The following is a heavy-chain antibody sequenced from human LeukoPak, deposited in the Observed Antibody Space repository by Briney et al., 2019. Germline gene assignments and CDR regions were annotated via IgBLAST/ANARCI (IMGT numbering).Heavy chain of an antibody. J-gene: IGHJ4*02. Sequence: GPSLRLSWAASGFIVDNYATRWVRLVPGKCLGCDSAITWNGDDKAYAASVKGRFTISRDNAKNTLYLQMNSLRPGDTALYYCAKGGPYYDCPFDSWGLGTLVTVSS. CDR3: AKGGPYYDCPFDS. CDR1: GFIVDNYA. V-gene: IGHV3-9*01. CDR2: ITWNGDDK. D-gene: IGHD3-22*01.